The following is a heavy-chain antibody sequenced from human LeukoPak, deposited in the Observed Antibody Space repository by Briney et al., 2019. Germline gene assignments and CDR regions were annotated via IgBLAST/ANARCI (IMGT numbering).Heavy chain of an antibody. CDR1: GGSISTSSYY. CDR3: ARLPDYYYNYMDV. Sequence: SETLSLTCTVSGGSISTSSYYWGWVRQPPGKGLEWIGNIFYSGSTYYSPSLKSRVTISLDTSRNQFSLKLSSVTAADTAVYYCARLPDYYYNYMDVWGKGTTVTVSS. CDR2: IFYSGST. V-gene: IGHV4-39*07. J-gene: IGHJ6*03.